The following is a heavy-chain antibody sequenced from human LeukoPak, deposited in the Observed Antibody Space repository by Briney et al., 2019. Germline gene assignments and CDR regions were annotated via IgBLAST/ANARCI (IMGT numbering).Heavy chain of an antibody. CDR1: GGSVSSGSYY. CDR3: ARDYYSASGTFDY. CDR2: IYYSGNT. Sequence: PSETLSLTCTVSGGSVSSGSYYWSWIRQPPGTGLEWIGYIYYSGNTNYDPSLKSRVTISIDTSKNQFSLKLSSVTAADTAVYYCARDYYSASGTFDYWGQGTLVTVSS. D-gene: IGHD3-10*01. J-gene: IGHJ4*02. V-gene: IGHV4-61*01.